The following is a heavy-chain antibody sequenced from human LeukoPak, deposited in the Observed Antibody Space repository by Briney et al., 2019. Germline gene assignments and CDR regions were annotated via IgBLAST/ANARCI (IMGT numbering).Heavy chain of an antibody. CDR2: INPSGGST. J-gene: IGHJ3*02. CDR3: ARESRYGGNPTIGDAFDI. V-gene: IGHV1-46*01. Sequence: GASVKVSCKASGYTFTSYYMHWVRQAPGQGLEWMGIINPSGGSTSYAQKFQGRVTMTRDTSTSTVYMELSSLRSEDTAVYYCARESRYGGNPTIGDAFDIWGQGTMVTVSS. D-gene: IGHD4-23*01. CDR1: GYTFTSYY.